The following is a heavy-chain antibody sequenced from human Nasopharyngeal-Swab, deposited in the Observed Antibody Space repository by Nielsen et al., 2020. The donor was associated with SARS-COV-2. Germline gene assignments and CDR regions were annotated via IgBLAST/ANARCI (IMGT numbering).Heavy chain of an antibody. J-gene: IGHJ4*02. Sequence: SETLSSTCTVSGETISSGKDYWNWIRQTPGRGLEWIGYIDYSGSTDHNPSLKSRVTISVDTSKNQFSLKVNSVTAADTAVYYCARLGRYYDTLSGYARHFDYWGQGILVTVSS. CDR2: IDYSGST. CDR3: ARLGRYYDTLSGYARHFDY. V-gene: IGHV4-30-4*01. CDR1: GETISSGKDY. D-gene: IGHD3-9*01.